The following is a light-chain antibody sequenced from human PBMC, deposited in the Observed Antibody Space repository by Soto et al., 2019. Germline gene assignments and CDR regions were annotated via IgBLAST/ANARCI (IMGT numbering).Light chain of an antibody. CDR3: SSWDDSLSGWV. J-gene: IGLJ3*02. V-gene: IGLV1-47*01. CDR1: SSNIGSNY. CDR2: RNN. Sequence: QSVLTQPPSASGTPGQRVTISCSGSSSNIGSNYVYWYQQLPGTAPKLLIHRNNERPSGVSDRFSGSESGTSASLAISGLRSEDDADYYCSSWDDSLSGWVFGGGTKLTVL.